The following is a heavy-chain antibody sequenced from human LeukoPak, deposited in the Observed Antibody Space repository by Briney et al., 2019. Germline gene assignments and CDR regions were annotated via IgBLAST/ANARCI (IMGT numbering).Heavy chain of an antibody. CDR3: ARDGSSYGPFYYYYYGMDV. CDR1: GFTFSSYG. D-gene: IGHD5-18*01. J-gene: IGHJ6*02. CDR2: ISYDGSNK. Sequence: PGGSLRLSCAASGFTFSSYGMHWVRQAPGKGLEWVAVISYDGSNKYYADSVKGRFAISRDNSKNTLYLQMNSLRAEDTAVYYCARDGSSYGPFYYYYYGMDVWGQGTTVTVSS. V-gene: IGHV3-30*03.